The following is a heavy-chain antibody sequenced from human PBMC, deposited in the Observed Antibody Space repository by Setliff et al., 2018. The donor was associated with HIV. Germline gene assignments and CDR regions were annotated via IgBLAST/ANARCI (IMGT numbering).Heavy chain of an antibody. CDR3: ARASPEYYDS. Sequence: PGGSLRLSCAASGFTFSDYYMGWIRQAPGKGLEWVSYIGSSSRYTNYAYSVEGRLTISRDNAKNELYLHMNSLRAEDTAVYYCARASPEYYDSWGQGTLVTVSS. V-gene: IGHV3-11*05. CDR2: IGSSSRYT. CDR1: GFTFSDYY. J-gene: IGHJ4*02.